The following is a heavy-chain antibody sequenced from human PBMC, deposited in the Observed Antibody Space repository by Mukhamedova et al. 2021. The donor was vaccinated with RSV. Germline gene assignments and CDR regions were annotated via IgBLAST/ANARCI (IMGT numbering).Heavy chain of an antibody. D-gene: IGHD2-15*01. CDR3: ARTHCSGGSCYGYY. V-gene: IGHV4-39*01. Sequence: PSLKSRVTISVDTSKNQFSLKPSSVTAADTAVYYCARTHCSGGSCYGYYWGQGTLVTVSS. J-gene: IGHJ4*02.